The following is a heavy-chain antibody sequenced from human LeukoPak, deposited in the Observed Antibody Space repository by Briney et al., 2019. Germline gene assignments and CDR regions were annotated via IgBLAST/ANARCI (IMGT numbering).Heavy chain of an antibody. V-gene: IGHV4-34*01. CDR1: GGSFSGYY. CDR3: ASTMWTRAANNWFDP. Sequence: SETLSLTCAVYGGSFSGYYWSWIRQPPGKGLEWIGEINHSGSTNYNPSLKSRVTVSVDTSKNQFSLKLSSVTAADTAVYYCASTMWTRAANNWFDPWGQGTLVTVSS. J-gene: IGHJ5*02. CDR2: INHSGST. D-gene: IGHD2-15*01.